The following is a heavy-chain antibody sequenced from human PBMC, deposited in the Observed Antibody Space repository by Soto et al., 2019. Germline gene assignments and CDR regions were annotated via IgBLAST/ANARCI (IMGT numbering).Heavy chain of an antibody. V-gene: IGHV3-11*01. J-gene: IGHJ5*01. Sequence: QVQLVESGGGLVKPGGSLRLSCAASGFTFSDYYMSWIRQAPGKGLEWVSYISSFGTTIHHADSVKGRFTISRDNAKNSLYLQRNSLRADDAAVYYCARAPYGFTSWFDSWGQGTLVTVSS. CDR2: ISSFGTTI. D-gene: IGHD3-10*01. CDR1: GFTFSDYY. CDR3: ARAPYGFTSWFDS.